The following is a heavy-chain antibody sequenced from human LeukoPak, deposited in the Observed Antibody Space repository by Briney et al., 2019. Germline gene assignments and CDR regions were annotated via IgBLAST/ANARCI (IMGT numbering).Heavy chain of an antibody. V-gene: IGHV1-3*01. Sequence: ASVKVSCKASGYTFTGYYMHWVRQAPGQSLEWMGWINAGNGNTKYSQKFQGRVTITRDTSASTAYMDLSSLRSEDTAVYYCARDMITFGGVIGINWFDPWGQGTLVTVSS. D-gene: IGHD3-16*02. CDR3: ARDMITFGGVIGINWFDP. CDR1: GYTFTGYY. CDR2: INAGNGNT. J-gene: IGHJ5*02.